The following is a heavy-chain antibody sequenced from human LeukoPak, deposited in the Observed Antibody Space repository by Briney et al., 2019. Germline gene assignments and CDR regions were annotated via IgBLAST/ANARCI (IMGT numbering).Heavy chain of an antibody. CDR2: ISSSSSTI. CDR3: ARRAGAYSHPYDY. CDR1: GFTFSSYS. J-gene: IGHJ4*02. D-gene: IGHD4/OR15-4a*01. Sequence: GGSLRLSCAASGFTFSSYSMNWVRQAPGKGLEWVSYISSSSSTIYYADSVKGRFTISRDNSKNTLYLQMDSLRAEDTAAYYCARRAGAYSHPYDYWGQGTLVTVSS. V-gene: IGHV3-48*01.